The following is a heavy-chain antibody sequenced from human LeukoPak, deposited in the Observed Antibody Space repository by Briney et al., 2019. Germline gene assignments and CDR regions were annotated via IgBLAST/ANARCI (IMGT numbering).Heavy chain of an antibody. CDR3: ARSKSAAMFYWYFDL. J-gene: IGHJ2*01. CDR2: VFYTGST. Sequence: ETLSLTCDVSGDSITSYYWSWIRQPPAQGLDWNGYVFYTGSTNYTPSLKSRVTISQDTPKNQVSLRLSSVTAADTAMYYCARSKSAAMFYWYFDLWGRGTLVTVSS. V-gene: IGHV4-59*01. CDR1: GDSITSYY. D-gene: IGHD2-2*01.